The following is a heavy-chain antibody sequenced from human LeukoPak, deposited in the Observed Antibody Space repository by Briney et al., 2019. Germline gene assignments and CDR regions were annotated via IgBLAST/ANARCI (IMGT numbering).Heavy chain of an antibody. CDR3: ARAGWVITSGIDY. J-gene: IGHJ4*02. CDR1: GYSISRGYY. CDR2: IYHIAST. V-gene: IGHV4-38-2*02. D-gene: IGHD3-22*01. Sequence: PSETLSLTCSVSGYSISRGYYWAWIRQPPGKGLEWIGTIYHIASTYYTPSLVSRVTLSVDTSKNEFSLNLRSVTAADTAVYYCARAGWVITSGIDYWGQGALVTVSS.